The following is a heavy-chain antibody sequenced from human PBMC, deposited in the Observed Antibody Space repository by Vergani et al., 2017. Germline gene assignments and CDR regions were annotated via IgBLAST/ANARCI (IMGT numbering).Heavy chain of an antibody. CDR1: GFTFSDYY. D-gene: IGHD6-19*01. J-gene: IGHJ3*02. CDR3: ARTHLGYSSGWYPPETDAFDI. CDR2: ISSSGSTI. V-gene: IGHV3-11*01. Sequence: QVQLVESGGGLVKPGGSLRLSCAASGFTFSDYYMSWIHQAPGKGLEWVSYISSSGSTIYYADSVKGRFTISRDNAKNSLYLQMNSLRAEDTAVYYCARTHLGYSSGWYPPETDAFDIWGQGTMVTVSS.